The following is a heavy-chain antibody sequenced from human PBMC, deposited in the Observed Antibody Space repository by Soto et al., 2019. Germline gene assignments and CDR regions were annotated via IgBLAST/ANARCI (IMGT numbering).Heavy chain of an antibody. Sequence: QVQLVQSGAEVKEPGDSVRVSCEAFGYTFTAYYIHLVQQFPEQGLEWMGWINPKFGDTTYAQDFQGRVTMTRDMSISTVYMELSRLTSDDTAIYYCARNMDYYYGPGSGNGHGVWGQGTTVTVFS. V-gene: IGHV1-2*02. J-gene: IGHJ6*02. CDR3: ARNMDYYYGPGSGNGHGV. CDR1: GYTFTAYY. CDR2: INPKFGDT. D-gene: IGHD3-10*01.